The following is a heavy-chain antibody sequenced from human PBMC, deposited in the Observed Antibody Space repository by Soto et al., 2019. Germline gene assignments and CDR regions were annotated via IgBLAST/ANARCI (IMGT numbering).Heavy chain of an antibody. J-gene: IGHJ4*02. CDR1: GLTFSDFS. CDR3: ATLLLCGIAMSALLDY. Sequence: EVQMVESGGRLVEPGGSLTISCVVSGLTFSDFSVTWARQAPGKGLEWVSSISAGGDHTYSADSLKGRFTISIDNSENLVYLQMSELRAEDTGTNYCATLLLCGIAMSALLDYWGQGTLVSVSS. D-gene: IGHD3-10*01. CDR2: ISAGGDHT. V-gene: IGHV3-21*01.